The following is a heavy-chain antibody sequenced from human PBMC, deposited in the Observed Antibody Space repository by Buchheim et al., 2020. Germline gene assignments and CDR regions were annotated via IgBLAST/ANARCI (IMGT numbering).Heavy chain of an antibody. CDR1: GGTFSSYT. V-gene: IGHV1-69*02. Sequence: QVQLVQSGAEVKKPGSSVKVSCKASGGTFSSYTISWVRQAPGQGLEWMGRIIPILGIANYAQKFQGRVTITADKSTSTAYMELSSLRSEDTAVYYYASGGGYCSGGSCYLRGLGDYWGQGTL. CDR2: IIPILGIA. CDR3: ASGGGYCSGGSCYLRGLGDY. D-gene: IGHD2-15*01. J-gene: IGHJ4*02.